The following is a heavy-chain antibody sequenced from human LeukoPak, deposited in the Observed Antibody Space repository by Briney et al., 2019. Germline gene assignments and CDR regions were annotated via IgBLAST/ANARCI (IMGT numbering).Heavy chain of an antibody. CDR1: GGSISSSPYY. Sequence: SETLPLACTVSGGSISSSPYYWGWIRRPPGKGLEWIGSIYFSGSTYYNPSLKSRVTISADTSKNQFSLKLSSMTAADTAVYYCAKEDSNYVSYYYGMDVWGQGTTVTVSS. D-gene: IGHD4-11*01. CDR3: AKEDSNYVSYYYGMDV. V-gene: IGHV4-39*02. CDR2: IYFSGST. J-gene: IGHJ6*02.